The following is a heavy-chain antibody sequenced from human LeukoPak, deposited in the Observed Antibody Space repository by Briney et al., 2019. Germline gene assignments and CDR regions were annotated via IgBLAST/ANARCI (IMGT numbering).Heavy chain of an antibody. CDR2: ISAYNGNT. V-gene: IGHV1-18*01. Sequence: ASVTVSCKASGYTFTGYGITWVRQAPGQGLEWMGWISAYNGNTNYAQKFQGRVTVTTDTSTSTAYMELRSLRSDDTAVYYCARGGGLGYYDSSGYSDYWGQGTLVTVSS. CDR1: GYTFTGYG. J-gene: IGHJ4*02. D-gene: IGHD3-22*01. CDR3: ARGGGLGYYDSSGYSDY.